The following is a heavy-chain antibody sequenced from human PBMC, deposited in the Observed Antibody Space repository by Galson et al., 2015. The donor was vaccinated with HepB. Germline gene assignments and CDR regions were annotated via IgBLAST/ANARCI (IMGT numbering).Heavy chain of an antibody. CDR1: GGSISSSSYY. J-gene: IGHJ4*02. Sequence: ETLSLTCTVSGGSISSSSYYWGWIRQPPGKGLEWIGSIYYSGSTYYNPSLKSRVTISVDTSKNQFSLKLSSVTAADTAVYYCARLDSSGWSLYYYFDYWGQGTLVTVSS. V-gene: IGHV4-39*01. CDR2: IYYSGST. D-gene: IGHD6-19*01. CDR3: ARLDSSGWSLYYYFDY.